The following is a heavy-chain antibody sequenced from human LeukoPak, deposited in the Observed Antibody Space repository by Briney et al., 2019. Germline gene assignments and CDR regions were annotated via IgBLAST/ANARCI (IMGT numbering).Heavy chain of an antibody. Sequence: GASVKVSCKASGYTFTSYGISWVRQAPGQGLEWMGWISAYNGNTNYAQKLQGRVTMTTDTSTSTAYMELRSLRSDDTAVYYCASSQDYYDSSGYYMGAFDIWSQGTMVTVSS. J-gene: IGHJ3*02. CDR3: ASSQDYYDSSGYYMGAFDI. D-gene: IGHD3-22*01. V-gene: IGHV1-18*01. CDR2: ISAYNGNT. CDR1: GYTFTSYG.